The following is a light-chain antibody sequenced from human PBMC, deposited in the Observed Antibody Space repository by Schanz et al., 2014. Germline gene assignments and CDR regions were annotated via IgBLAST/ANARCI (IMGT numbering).Light chain of an antibody. V-gene: IGLV1-40*01. CDR1: SSNIGAGYD. CDR2: DNT. J-gene: IGLJ3*02. CDR3: QSFDSSLKV. Sequence: QSVLTQPPSVSGAPGQRVTISCTGSSSNIGAGYDVHWYQQLPGTAPKPLIFDNTNRPSGVPDRFSGSRSGSSASLAITGLQAEDEAHYYCQSFDSSLKVFGGGTKLTVL.